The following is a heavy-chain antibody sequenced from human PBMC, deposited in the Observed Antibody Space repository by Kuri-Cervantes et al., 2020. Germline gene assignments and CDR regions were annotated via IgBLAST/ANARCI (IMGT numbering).Heavy chain of an antibody. CDR3: ARDRGYCSGSSCYSPYYFDY. J-gene: IGHJ4*02. V-gene: IGHV3-53*01. D-gene: IGHD2-15*01. CDR2: IYSGGST. Sequence: GESLKISCAASGFTVSSNYMSWVRQAPGKGLEWVSVIYSGGSTYYADSVKGRFTISRDNAKNSLYLQMNSLRAEDTAVYYCARDRGYCSGSSCYSPYYFDYWGQGTLVTVSS. CDR1: GFTVSSNY.